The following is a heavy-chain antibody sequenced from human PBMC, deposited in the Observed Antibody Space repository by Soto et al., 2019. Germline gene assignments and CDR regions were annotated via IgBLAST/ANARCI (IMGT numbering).Heavy chain of an antibody. V-gene: IGHV3-23*01. CDR2: ISGSGGST. CDR1: GFTFSSYA. CDR3: ARMSGWPYYFDC. Sequence: TGGSLRLSCAASGFTFSSYAMSWVRQAPGKGLEWVSSISGSGGSTYYADSVKGRFTISRDNSKSTLYLQMNSLRAEDTAFYFCARMSGWPYYFDCWGQGILVTVSS. D-gene: IGHD6-19*01. J-gene: IGHJ4*02.